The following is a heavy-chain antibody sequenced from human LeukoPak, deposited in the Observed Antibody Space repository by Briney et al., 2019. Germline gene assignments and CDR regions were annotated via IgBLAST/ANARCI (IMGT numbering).Heavy chain of an antibody. J-gene: IGHJ4*02. D-gene: IGHD3-9*01. CDR2: INAGNGNT. CDR1: GYTFTSYA. Sequence: ASVKVSCKASGYTFTSYAMHWVRQAPGQRLEWMGWINAGNGNTKYSQKFQGRVTITRDTSASTAYMELSSLRSEDTAVYYCARGFDWSLLVDYWGQGTLVTVSS. V-gene: IGHV1-3*01. CDR3: ARGFDWSLLVDY.